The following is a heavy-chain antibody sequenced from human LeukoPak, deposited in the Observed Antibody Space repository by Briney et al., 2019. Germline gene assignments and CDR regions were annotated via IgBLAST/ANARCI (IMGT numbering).Heavy chain of an antibody. D-gene: IGHD3-9*01. V-gene: IGHV4-59*01. CDR2: IYYSGST. Sequence: PSETLSLTCTVSGGSISSYYWSWIRQPPGKGLEWIGCIYYSGSTNYNPSLKSRVTISVDTSKNQFSLKLSPVTAADTAVYYCARDGDYDILTGYYKGWFDPWGQGTLVTVSS. CDR3: ARDGDYDILTGYYKGWFDP. J-gene: IGHJ5*02. CDR1: GGSISSYY.